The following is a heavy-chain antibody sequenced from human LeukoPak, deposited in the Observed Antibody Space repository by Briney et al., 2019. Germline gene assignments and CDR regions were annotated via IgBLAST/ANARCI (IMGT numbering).Heavy chain of an antibody. CDR3: ARREGYYYGSGSYYPLDY. Sequence: KPSETLSLTCTVSGGSISSYYWSWIRQPPGKGLEWIGYIHYSGSTNYNPSLKSRVTISVDTSKNQFSLKLSSVTAADTAVYYCARREGYYYGSGSYYPLDYWGQGTLVTVSS. D-gene: IGHD3-10*01. CDR1: GGSISSYY. CDR2: IHYSGST. V-gene: IGHV4-59*12. J-gene: IGHJ4*02.